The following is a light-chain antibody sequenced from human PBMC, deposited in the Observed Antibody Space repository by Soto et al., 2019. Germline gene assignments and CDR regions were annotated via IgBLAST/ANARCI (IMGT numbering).Light chain of an antibody. Sequence: DIQMTQSPSSLSASVGDEVTITCRASHTIMTYLNWYQLKPGKPPRLLIYAASSLQSGVPSRFSGSGSGTEFTLTINSLQPEDFATYSCQQSYNSPQTFGQGIKVEIK. CDR2: AAS. J-gene: IGKJ1*01. V-gene: IGKV1-39*01. CDR3: QQSYNSPQT. CDR1: HTIMTY.